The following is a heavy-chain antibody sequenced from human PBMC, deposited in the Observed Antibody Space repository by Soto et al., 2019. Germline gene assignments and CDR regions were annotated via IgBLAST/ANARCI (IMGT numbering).Heavy chain of an antibody. CDR1: GGSCSKYG. CDR3: ARADRENYFYARDV. D-gene: IGHD1-26*01. CDR2: IIPMFGIG. Sequence: QVQLVQSGAEVKMPGSSVRVSCKASGGSCSKYGISWVRQAPGQGLEWMGGIIPMFGIGNYAEKFLARVSITADESTNTSHMELSSLSSEDWAVYFCARADRENYFYARDVWGKGNEVSVPP. V-gene: IGHV1-69*01. J-gene: IGHJ6*01.